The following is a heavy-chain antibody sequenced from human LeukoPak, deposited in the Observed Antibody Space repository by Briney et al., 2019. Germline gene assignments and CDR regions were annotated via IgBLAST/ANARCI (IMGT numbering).Heavy chain of an antibody. D-gene: IGHD4-17*01. CDR3: ANGDYVGPTDY. J-gene: IGHJ4*02. V-gene: IGHV3-30*18. CDR2: ISLDGSDK. Sequence: GRSLRLSCAASGFTFSSYGMHWVRQAPGKGLEWVSVISLDGSDKFYADSVKGRFTISRDNSKNTLYLQMNGLRPEDTAVYFCANGDYVGPTDYWGQGTLVTVSS. CDR1: GFTFSSYG.